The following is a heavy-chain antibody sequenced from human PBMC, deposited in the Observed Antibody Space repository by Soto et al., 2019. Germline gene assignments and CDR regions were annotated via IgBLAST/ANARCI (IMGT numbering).Heavy chain of an antibody. J-gene: IGHJ6*02. V-gene: IGHV1-8*01. CDR1: FTSYD. D-gene: IGHD6-19*01. CDR2: MNPSSGNT. Sequence: QVQLVQSGAEVKKPGASVKVSCTFTSYDINWVRQATGQGLEWMGWMNPSSGNTRYAQKFQGRVTMTRNTSNFTAYMELSSLRSEDTAVYYCARGPGSSDWRFSYYYMDVWGQGTTVTVSS. CDR3: ARGPGSSDWRFSYYYMDV.